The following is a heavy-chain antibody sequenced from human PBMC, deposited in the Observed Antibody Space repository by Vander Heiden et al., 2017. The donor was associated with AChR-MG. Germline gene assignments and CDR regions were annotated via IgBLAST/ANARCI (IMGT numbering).Heavy chain of an antibody. CDR1: GFTFSSYA. CDR2: ISGSGGST. CDR3: AKGASFGGVIVPSYFDY. Sequence: EVQLLESGGGLVQPGGSLRPSCAASGFTFSSYAMSWVRQAPGKGLEWVSAISGSGGSTYYADSVKGRFTISRDNSKNTLYLQMNSLRAEDTAVYYCAKGASFGGVIVPSYFDYWGQGTLVTVSS. V-gene: IGHV3-23*01. J-gene: IGHJ4*02. D-gene: IGHD3-16*02.